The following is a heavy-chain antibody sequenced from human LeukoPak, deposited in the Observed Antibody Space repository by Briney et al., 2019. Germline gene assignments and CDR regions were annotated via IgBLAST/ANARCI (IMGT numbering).Heavy chain of an antibody. CDR3: ARPLRGMVVVRGTSYYYYYMDV. CDR2: INQDGSEK. D-gene: IGHD3-22*01. CDR1: GFTFISYW. V-gene: IGHV3-7*01. Sequence: QPGGSLRLSCGASGFTFISYWMSWVRQAPGKGLEWVANINQDGSEKYYVDSVKGRFTISRDSAKNSLYLQMNSLRAEDTAVYYCARPLRGMVVVRGTSYYYYYMDVWGKGTTVTVSS. J-gene: IGHJ6*03.